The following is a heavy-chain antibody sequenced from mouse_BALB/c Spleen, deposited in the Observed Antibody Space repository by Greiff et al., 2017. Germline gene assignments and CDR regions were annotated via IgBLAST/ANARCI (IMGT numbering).Heavy chain of an antibody. CDR2: ISSGSSTI. J-gene: IGHJ4*01. Sequence: DVQLVESGGGLVQPGGSRKLSCAASGFTFSSFGMHWVRQAPEKGLEWVAYISSGSSTIYYADTVKGRFTISRDNPKNTLFLQMTSLRSEDTAMYYCARGNYVDAMDYWGQGTSVTVSS. CDR3: ARGNYVDAMDY. D-gene: IGHD2-1*01. CDR1: GFTFSSFG. V-gene: IGHV5-17*02.